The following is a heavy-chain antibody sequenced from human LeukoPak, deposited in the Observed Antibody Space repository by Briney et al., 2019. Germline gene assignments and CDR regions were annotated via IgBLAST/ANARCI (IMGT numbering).Heavy chain of an antibody. V-gene: IGHV3-30*02. Sequence: QSGGSLRLSCAASGFTFSSYGMHWVRQAPGKGLEWVAFIRYDGSNKYYADSVKGRFTISRDNSKNTLYLQMNSLRAEDTAVYYCARDPTGYYYDSSGYYPNDYWGQGTLVTVSS. D-gene: IGHD3-22*01. CDR1: GFTFSSYG. CDR2: IRYDGSNK. J-gene: IGHJ4*02. CDR3: ARDPTGYYYDSSGYYPNDY.